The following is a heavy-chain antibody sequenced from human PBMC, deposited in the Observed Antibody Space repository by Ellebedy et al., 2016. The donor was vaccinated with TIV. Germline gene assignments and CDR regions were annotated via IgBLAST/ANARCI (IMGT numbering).Heavy chain of an antibody. D-gene: IGHD2-15*01. CDR3: ATQGPSGFDY. V-gene: IGHV1-8*01. Sequence: AASVKVSCKASGYTFTSYDINWVRQATGQGLEWMGWMNPNSGNTGYEQKLQGRVTLTRNTSISTAYMELSSLRSEDTAVYYCATQGPSGFDYWGQGTLVTVSS. J-gene: IGHJ4*02. CDR2: MNPNSGNT. CDR1: GYTFTSYD.